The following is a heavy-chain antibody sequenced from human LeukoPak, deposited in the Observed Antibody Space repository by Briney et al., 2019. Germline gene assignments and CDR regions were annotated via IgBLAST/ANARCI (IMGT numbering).Heavy chain of an antibody. J-gene: IGHJ4*02. CDR3: AKDGKQVVTAIDPFDY. Sequence: PGRSLRLSCAASGFTFSSYAMSWVRQAPGKGLEWVSAISGSGGSTYYADSVKGRFTISRDNSKNTLYLQMNSLRAEDTAVYYCAKDGKQVVTAIDPFDYWGQGTLVTVSS. CDR1: GFTFSSYA. V-gene: IGHV3-23*01. D-gene: IGHD2-21*02. CDR2: ISGSGGST.